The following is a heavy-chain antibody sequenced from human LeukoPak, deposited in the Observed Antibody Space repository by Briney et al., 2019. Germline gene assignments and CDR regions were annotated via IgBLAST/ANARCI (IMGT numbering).Heavy chain of an antibody. CDR1: RFTFSGYW. J-gene: IGHJ4*02. CDR3: ARDHLSRFDY. CDR2: IKQDGSEK. Sequence: PGGSLRLSCAASRFTFSGYWMTWVRQAPGKGLEWVANIKQDGSEKYYVDSVKGRFTISRDNAKNSLYLQMNSLRAEDTAVYYRARDHLSRFDYWGQGTLVTVSS. V-gene: IGHV3-7*01. D-gene: IGHD3-3*02.